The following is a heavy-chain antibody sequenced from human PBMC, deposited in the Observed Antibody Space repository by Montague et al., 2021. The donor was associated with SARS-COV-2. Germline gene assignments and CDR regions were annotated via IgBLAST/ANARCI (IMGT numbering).Heavy chain of an antibody. J-gene: IGHJ6*02. Sequence: VKPTQTLTLTCTFSGFSLSTSGMCMTWIRQPPGKALEWLARIDWDGDKYYNTSLKSRLTISKDTSKNLVVLTMTNMDPVDIATYYCARGPSDTYYYNGMDVWGRGTTVTVSS. V-gene: IGHV2-70*11. CDR2: IDWDGDK. CDR1: GFSLSTSGMC. CDR3: ARGPSDTYYYNGMDV.